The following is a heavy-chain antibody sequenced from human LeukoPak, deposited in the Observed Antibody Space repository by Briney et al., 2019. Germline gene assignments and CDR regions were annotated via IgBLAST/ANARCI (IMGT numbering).Heavy chain of an antibody. CDR2: IYYSGST. CDR1: GGSISSYY. V-gene: IGHV4-59*01. Sequence: PSETLSLTCTVSGGSISSYYWSWIRQPPGKGLEWIGYIYYSGSTNYNPSLKSRVIISVDTSKNQFSLKLSSVTAADTAVYYCARVEEGYGSGRRENYYYYYMDVWGKGTTVTISS. CDR3: ARVEEGYGSGRRENYYYYYMDV. J-gene: IGHJ6*03. D-gene: IGHD3-10*01.